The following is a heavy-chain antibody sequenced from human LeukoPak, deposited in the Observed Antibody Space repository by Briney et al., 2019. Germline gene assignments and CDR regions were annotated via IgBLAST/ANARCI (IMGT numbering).Heavy chain of an antibody. V-gene: IGHV4-34*01. Sequence: PSETLSLTCAVYGGSFNGYYWSWIRQPPGKGLEWIGEINHSGSTNYNPSLKSRVTISVDTSKNQFSLKLSSVTAADTAVYYCARGISELLPKIFDYWGQGTLVTVSS. D-gene: IGHD1-26*01. CDR2: INHSGST. CDR3: ARGISELLPKIFDY. CDR1: GGSFNGYY. J-gene: IGHJ4*02.